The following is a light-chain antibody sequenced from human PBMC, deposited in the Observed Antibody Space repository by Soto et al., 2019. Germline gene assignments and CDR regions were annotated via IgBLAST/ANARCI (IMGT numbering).Light chain of an antibody. Sequence: EIVLTQSPGTLSLSPGERATLSCRASQSVSSSYLAWDQQKPGQAPRLLIYGASSRATGIPDRFSGSGSGKDFTLTIGELEPEDCAVYYCQQYGSSPWTGGQGTKVEIK. CDR1: QSVSSSY. V-gene: IGKV3-20*01. CDR3: QQYGSSPWT. CDR2: GAS. J-gene: IGKJ1*01.